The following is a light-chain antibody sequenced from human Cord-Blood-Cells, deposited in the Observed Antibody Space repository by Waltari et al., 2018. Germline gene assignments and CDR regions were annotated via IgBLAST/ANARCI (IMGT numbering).Light chain of an antibody. J-gene: IGLJ3*02. CDR3: CSYAGSYRWV. CDR2: DVS. Sequence: QSALTQPRSVSGSPGQSVTISCTGTSSDGGGYNYVSWYQQHPGKAPKLMIYDVSKRPSGVPAPFSGSKSGNTASLTISGLQAEDEADYYCCSYAGSYRWVFGGGTKLTVL. CDR1: SSDGGGYNY. V-gene: IGLV2-11*01.